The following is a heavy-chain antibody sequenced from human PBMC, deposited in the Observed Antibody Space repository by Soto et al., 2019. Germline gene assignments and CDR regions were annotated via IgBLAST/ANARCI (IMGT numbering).Heavy chain of an antibody. V-gene: IGHV4-59*08. D-gene: IGHD3-10*01. CDR3: AGPYYYGSGSYYNAHYYYYMDV. Sequence: SETLSLTCTVSGGSISSYYWSWIRHPPGKELEWIGYIYYSGSTNYNPSLKSRVTISIDTSKNQFSLKLSSVTAADTAVYYCAGPYYYGSGSYYNAHYYYYMDVSGKGTTVPVSS. CDR2: IYYSGST. J-gene: IGHJ6*03. CDR1: GGSISSYY.